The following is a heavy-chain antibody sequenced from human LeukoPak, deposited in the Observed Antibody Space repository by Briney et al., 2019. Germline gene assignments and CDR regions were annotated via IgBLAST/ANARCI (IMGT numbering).Heavy chain of an antibody. CDR1: GGTFSSYA. CDR3: AREVAAAGIFDY. CDR2: IIPIFGTA. D-gene: IGHD6-13*01. J-gene: IGHJ4*02. V-gene: IGHV1-69*13. Sequence: SVKVSCKASGGTFSSYAISWVRQAPGQGLEWMGGIIPIFGTANYTQKFQGRVTITADESTSTAYMELSSLRSEDTAVYYCAREVAAAGIFDYWGQGTLVTVSS.